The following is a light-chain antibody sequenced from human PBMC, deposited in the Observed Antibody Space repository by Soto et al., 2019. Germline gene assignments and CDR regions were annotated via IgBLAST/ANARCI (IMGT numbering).Light chain of an antibody. V-gene: IGKV3-11*01. J-gene: IGKJ4*02. CDR3: QQRSYWPG. CDR1: QSVSSY. Sequence: EIVLTQSPATLSLSPGERATLSCRASQSVSSYLAWYQQKPGQAPRLLIYDASNRATGIPARFSGSGSGTDFTLTISSLEAEDFAVYYCQQRSYWPGFGRGTKVEIK. CDR2: DAS.